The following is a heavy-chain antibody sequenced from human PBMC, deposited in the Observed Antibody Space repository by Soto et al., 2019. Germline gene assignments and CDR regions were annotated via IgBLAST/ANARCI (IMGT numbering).Heavy chain of an antibody. V-gene: IGHV5-10-1*01. D-gene: IGHD3-10*01. CDR3: ARHYASDDYGAGTYYNLFDS. CDR1: GYSFTNYW. Sequence: EVQLVQSGAEVKKPGESLRISCKGSGYSFTNYWISWVRQMPGKALEWMGRIDPSDSYTNYNPSFQGHVTISIDKSVSTAYLQWSSLKASDTAIYYCARHYASDDYGAGTYYNLFDSWGQGTLVTVSS. CDR2: IDPSDSYT. J-gene: IGHJ5*01.